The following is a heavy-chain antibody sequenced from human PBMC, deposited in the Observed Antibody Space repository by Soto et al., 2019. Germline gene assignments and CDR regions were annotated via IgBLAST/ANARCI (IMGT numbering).Heavy chain of an antibody. CDR2: IYPGDSDT. D-gene: IGHD6-13*01. Sequence: PGESLKISCKGSGYSFTSYWIGWVRQIPGKGLEWMGIIYPGDSDTRYSPSFQGQVTISADKSISTAYLQWSSLKASDTAMYYCARRPFSSSWSYYFDYWGQGTLVTVSS. CDR3: ARRPFSSSWSYYFDY. V-gene: IGHV5-51*01. CDR1: GYSFTSYW. J-gene: IGHJ4*02.